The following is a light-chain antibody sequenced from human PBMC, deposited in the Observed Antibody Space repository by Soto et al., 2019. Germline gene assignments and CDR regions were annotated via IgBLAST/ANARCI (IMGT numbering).Light chain of an antibody. CDR3: QQSDISPGT. CDR1: QPINSSY. J-gene: IGKJ3*01. V-gene: IGKV3-20*01. CDR2: GAS. Sequence: EIVLTQSPGTLSLSPGEAGTLSCRASQPINSSYLAWYQQRPGQAPRLLMYGASNRATGVPDRFSGRRSGTDFTLTITRLEPEDFAVYYCQQSDISPGTFGRGTKVDVK.